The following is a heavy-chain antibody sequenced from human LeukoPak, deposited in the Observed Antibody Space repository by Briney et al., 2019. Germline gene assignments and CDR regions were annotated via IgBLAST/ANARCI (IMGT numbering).Heavy chain of an antibody. D-gene: IGHD2-2*01. CDR3: ARQLPAAIQYYYMDV. V-gene: IGHV1-18*01. Sequence: ASVKVSCKASGYTFTSYGISWVRQAPGQGLEWMGWISAYNGNTNYAQKLQGRVTMTTDTSTSTAYMELSSLRSEDTAVYYCARQLPAAIQYYYMDVWGKGTTVTVSS. J-gene: IGHJ6*03. CDR1: GYTFTSYG. CDR2: ISAYNGNT.